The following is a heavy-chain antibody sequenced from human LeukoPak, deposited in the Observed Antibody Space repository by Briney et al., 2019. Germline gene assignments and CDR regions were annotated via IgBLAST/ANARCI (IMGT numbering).Heavy chain of an antibody. D-gene: IGHD1-1*01. Sequence: GGSLRLSCRGSGFTFGDHAMSWVRQAPGKGLEWVGFIRSKAYRGTTEYAPSVKGRFTISRDDSISIAYLQMNSLITEDTAFYYCTRGPIQLRIHNAMDVWAKGPRSPSP. CDR2: IRSKAYRGTT. CDR1: GFTFGDHA. CDR3: TRGPIQLRIHNAMDV. V-gene: IGHV3-49*04. J-gene: IGHJ6*02.